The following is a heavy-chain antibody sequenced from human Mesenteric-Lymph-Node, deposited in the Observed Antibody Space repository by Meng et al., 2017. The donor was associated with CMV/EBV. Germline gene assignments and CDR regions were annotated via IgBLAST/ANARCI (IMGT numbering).Heavy chain of an antibody. CDR1: GGSISGDY. D-gene: IGHD3-3*01. V-gene: IGHV4-59*12. CDR3: ARWGIRFLESLPGPFDF. J-gene: IGHJ4*02. CDR2: IYYSGST. Sequence: SETLSLTCNVSGGSISGDYWSWIRQPPGKGLEWIAYIYYSGSTNYNPSLKSRVTISIDTSKNQFSLKLSSVTAADTAVYYCARWGIRFLESLPGPFDFWGQGTLVTVSS.